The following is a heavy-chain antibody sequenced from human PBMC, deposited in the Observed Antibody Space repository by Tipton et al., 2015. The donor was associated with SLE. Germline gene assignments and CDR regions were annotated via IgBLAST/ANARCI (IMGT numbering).Heavy chain of an antibody. J-gene: IGHJ2*01. D-gene: IGHD7-27*01. CDR1: GYSISSGYY. Sequence: TLSLTCAVSGYSISSGYYWGWIRQPPGKGLEWIGYIYTSGSTNYNPSLKSRVTISVDTSKNQFSLKLSSVTAADTAVYYCARDPSSWGNWYFDLWGRGTLVTVSS. CDR3: ARDPSSWGNWYFDL. V-gene: IGHV4-38-2*02. CDR2: IYTSGST.